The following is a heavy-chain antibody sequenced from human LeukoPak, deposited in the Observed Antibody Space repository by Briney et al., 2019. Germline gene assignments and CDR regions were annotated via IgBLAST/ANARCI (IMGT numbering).Heavy chain of an antibody. D-gene: IGHD6-6*01. CDR3: ARGGSWLEYSNFGGFDF. Sequence: GGSLRLSCAASGFTFSSYSMNWVRQAPGKGLEWVSYIGSSSITIYYADSVKGRFTISRDNAKNSLYLQMNSLRVEDTAVYYCARGGSWLEYSNFGGFDFWGRGTLVTVSS. J-gene: IGHJ2*01. V-gene: IGHV3-48*01. CDR2: IGSSSITI. CDR1: GFTFSSYS.